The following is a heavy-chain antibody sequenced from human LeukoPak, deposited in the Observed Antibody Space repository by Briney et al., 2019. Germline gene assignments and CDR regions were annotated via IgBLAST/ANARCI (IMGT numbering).Heavy chain of an antibody. CDR2: IYTSGST. CDR1: GGSINSVSYY. CDR3: AREVAGYYDSSGYRHYFMDV. V-gene: IGHV4-61*02. Sequence: SETLSLTCTVSGGSINSVSYYWSWIRQSAGKGLEWIGRIYTSGSTNYNPSLKSRITIPVDTSKNQFSLKLSSVTSADTAVYYCAREVAGYYDSSGYRHYFMDVWGKGTTVTVSS. D-gene: IGHD3-22*01. J-gene: IGHJ6*03.